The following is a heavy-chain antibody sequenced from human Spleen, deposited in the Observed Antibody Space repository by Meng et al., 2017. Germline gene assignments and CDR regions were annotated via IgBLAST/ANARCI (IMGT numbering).Heavy chain of an antibody. CDR1: GGSFSGYD. V-gene: IGHV4-34*01. Sequence: QVQLQTVGEGLLTPSEALSPTCAFYGGSFSGYDWSWIRQPPGKGLEWIGEINHSGSTNYNPSLKSRVTISVDTSKNQFSLKLSSVTAADTAVYYCARGPGIAAAGKPFDYWGQGTLVTVSS. J-gene: IGHJ4*02. CDR3: ARGPGIAAAGKPFDY. CDR2: INHSGST. D-gene: IGHD6-13*01.